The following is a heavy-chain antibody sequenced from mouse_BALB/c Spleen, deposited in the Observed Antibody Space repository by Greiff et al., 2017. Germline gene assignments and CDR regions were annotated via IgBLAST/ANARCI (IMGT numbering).Heavy chain of an antibody. CDR1: GYTFTSYT. Sequence: QVQLQQSAAELARPGASVKMSCKASGYTFTSYTMHWVKQRPGQGLEWIGYINPSSGYTEYNQKFKDKTTLTADKSSSTAYMQLSSLTSEDSAVYYCAPGGGSSSYYAMDYWGQGTSVTVSS. J-gene: IGHJ4*01. D-gene: IGHD1-1*01. CDR3: APGGGSSSYYAMDY. V-gene: IGHV1-4*02. CDR2: INPSSGYT.